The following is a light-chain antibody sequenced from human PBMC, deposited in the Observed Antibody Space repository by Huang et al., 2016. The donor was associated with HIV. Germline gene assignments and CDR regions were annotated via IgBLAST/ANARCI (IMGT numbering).Light chain of an antibody. CDR2: GAS. Sequence: DIQMTQSPASLSASVGDRVTITCRATQSISNYVNWYQQKPGKAPTLLIYGASTLQSGVPSRFSGSGSGTDFTLTISSLQPEELTTYYWQQSYNTPPTFGQGTKVEI. J-gene: IGKJ1*01. CDR3: QQSYNTPPT. CDR1: QSISNY. V-gene: IGKV1-39*01.